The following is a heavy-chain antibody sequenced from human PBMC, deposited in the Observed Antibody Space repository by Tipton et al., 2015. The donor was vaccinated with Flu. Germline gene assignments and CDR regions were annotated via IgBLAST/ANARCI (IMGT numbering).Heavy chain of an antibody. J-gene: IGHJ4*02. V-gene: IGHV4-38-2*02. CDR2: IYHSGGT. D-gene: IGHD2-2*01. CDR3: SRGDCSSTSCLDY. CDR1: GYFISSGYY. Sequence: TLSLTCTVSGYFISSGYYWGWIRQPPGKGLESIGSIYHSGGTYYNPSLKSRVTISVDTSQNQFSLKLSSVTAADTAVYYCSRGDCSSTSCLDYWGQGTLVTVSS.